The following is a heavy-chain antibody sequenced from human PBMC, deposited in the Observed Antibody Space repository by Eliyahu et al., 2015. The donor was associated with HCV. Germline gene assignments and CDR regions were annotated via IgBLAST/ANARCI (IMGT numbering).Heavy chain of an antibody. Sequence: QVQLVQSGAEVKKPGSSVKVSCKASGGXFXSXAXXWVRQAPGQGLEWMGGIIPIFGTANYAQKFQGRVTITADESTSTAYMELSSLRSEDTAVYYCVSDWGVTTSSSGWNWFDPWGQGTLVTVSS. CDR1: GGXFXSXA. CDR2: IIPIFGTA. CDR3: VSDWGVTTSSSGWNWFDP. V-gene: IGHV1-69*01. D-gene: IGHD6-19*01. J-gene: IGHJ5*02.